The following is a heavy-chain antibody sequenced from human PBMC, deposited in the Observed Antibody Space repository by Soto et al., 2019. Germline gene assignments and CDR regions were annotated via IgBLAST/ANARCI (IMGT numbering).Heavy chain of an antibody. Sequence: SVKVSCKASGGTFSSYTISWVRQAPGQGLEWMGRIIPILGIANYAQKFQGRVTITADKSTSTAYMELSSLRSEDTAVYYCARDSRPALYCSGGSCYSAPDYWGQGTLVTVSS. CDR3: ARDSRPALYCSGGSCYSAPDY. CDR1: GGTFSSYT. CDR2: IIPILGIA. J-gene: IGHJ4*02. D-gene: IGHD2-15*01. V-gene: IGHV1-69*04.